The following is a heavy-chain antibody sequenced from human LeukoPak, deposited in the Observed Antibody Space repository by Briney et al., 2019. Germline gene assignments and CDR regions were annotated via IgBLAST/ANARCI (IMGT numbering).Heavy chain of an antibody. Sequence: GGSLRLSCAASGFTFSTYSGNWIRQAPGKGLEWVSGISPSGVTTYYADSVQGRFTISRDNSKNTLYLQMNSLSPEDTAIYYCAKSLPLAGRRPFFFDYWGQGTLVTVSS. CDR2: ISPSGVTT. CDR1: GFTFSTYS. CDR3: AKSLPLAGRRPFFFDY. J-gene: IGHJ4*02. V-gene: IGHV3-23*01. D-gene: IGHD6-19*01.